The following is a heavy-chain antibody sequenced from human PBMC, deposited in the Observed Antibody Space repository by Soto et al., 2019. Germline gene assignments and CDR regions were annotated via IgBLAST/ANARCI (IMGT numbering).Heavy chain of an antibody. D-gene: IGHD4-17*01. CDR2: INAGNGNT. CDR1: GYTFTSYA. V-gene: IGHV1-3*01. Sequence: ASVKVSCKASGYTFTSYAMHWVRQAPGQRLEWMGWINAGNGNTKYSQKFQGRVTITRDTSASTAYMELSSLRSEDTAVYYCAVKNYGGNSGPRYFDLWGRGTLVTVSS. CDR3: AVKNYGGNSGPRYFDL. J-gene: IGHJ2*01.